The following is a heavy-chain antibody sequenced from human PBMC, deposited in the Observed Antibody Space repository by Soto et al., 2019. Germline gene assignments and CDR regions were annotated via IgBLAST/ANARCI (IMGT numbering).Heavy chain of an antibody. CDR1: GGSFSGYY. J-gene: IGHJ6*03. Sequence: SETLSLTCAVYGGSFSGYYWSWIRQPPGKGLEWIGEINHSGSTNYNPSLKSRVTISVDTSKNQFSLKLSSVTAADTAVYYCARGVRCSGGSCYIDYYYYYYYMDVWGKGTTVTVSS. D-gene: IGHD2-15*01. CDR3: ARGVRCSGGSCYIDYYYYYYYMDV. CDR2: INHSGST. V-gene: IGHV4-34*01.